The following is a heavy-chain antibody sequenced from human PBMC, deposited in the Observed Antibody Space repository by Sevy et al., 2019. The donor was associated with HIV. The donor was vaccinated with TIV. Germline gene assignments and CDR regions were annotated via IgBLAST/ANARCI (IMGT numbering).Heavy chain of an antibody. CDR3: AGGRQDSGSYSDTYYYYYMDV. V-gene: IGHV4-59*01. Sequence: SETLSLTCTVSGGSISSYYWSWIRQPPGKGLEWIGYIYYSGSTNYNPSLKSRVTISVDTSKNQFSLKLNSVTAADTAVYYCAGGRQDSGSYSDTYYYYYMDVWGKGTTVTVSS. J-gene: IGHJ6*03. D-gene: IGHD1-26*01. CDR2: IYYSGST. CDR1: GGSISSYY.